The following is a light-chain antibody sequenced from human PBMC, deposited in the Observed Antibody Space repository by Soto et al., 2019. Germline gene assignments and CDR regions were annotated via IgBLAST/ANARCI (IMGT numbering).Light chain of an antibody. CDR3: SSYAGSTNV. CDR2: GNS. Sequence: QSVLTQPPSVSGAPGQGVTISCTGSSTNIGAGYDVPWYQQLPGTAPQLLIYGNSNRPSGVPDRFSGSKSGTAASLAITGLHADDEADYFCSSYAGSTNVFGTGTKLTVL. CDR1: STNIGAGYD. J-gene: IGLJ1*01. V-gene: IGLV1-40*01.